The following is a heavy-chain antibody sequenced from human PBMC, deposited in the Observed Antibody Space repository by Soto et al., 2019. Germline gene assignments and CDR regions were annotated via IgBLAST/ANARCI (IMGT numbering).Heavy chain of an antibody. CDR2: IYTSGST. CDR1: GGSISSYY. J-gene: IGHJ3*02. CDR3: ARHRGSGSYYYAFDI. V-gene: IGHV4-4*07. Sequence: SETLSLTCTVSGGSISSYYWSWIRQPAGKGLQWIGRIYTSGSTNYNPSLKSRVTMSVDTSKDQFSLKLGSVTAADTAVYYCARHRGSGSYYYAFDIWGQGTMVTVSS. D-gene: IGHD1-26*01.